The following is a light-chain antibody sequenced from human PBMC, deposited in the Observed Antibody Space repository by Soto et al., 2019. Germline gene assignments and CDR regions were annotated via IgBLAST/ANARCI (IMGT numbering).Light chain of an antibody. CDR2: DVS. CDR1: NSDVGDYNY. V-gene: IGLV2-14*01. J-gene: IGLJ2*01. CDR3: SSYTTSSTHVV. Sequence: QSALTQPASASGSPGQSITVSCTGTNSDVGDYNYVSWYQQHPGKAPKLVIFDVSNRPSGVSNRFSGSKSGNTASLTISGLQAEDEADYYCSSYTTSSTHVVFGGGTKLTVL.